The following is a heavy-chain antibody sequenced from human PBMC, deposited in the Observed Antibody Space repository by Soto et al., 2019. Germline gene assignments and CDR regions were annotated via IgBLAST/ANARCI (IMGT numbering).Heavy chain of an antibody. CDR2: IIPIFGTA. CDR1: GGTFSSYA. Sequence: SVKVSCKASGGTFSSYAISWVRQAPGQGLEWMGGIIPIFGTANYAQKFQGRVTITADESTSTAYMELSSLRSEDTAVYYCAATIVVVSYFHFDYWGQGTLVTVSS. CDR3: AATIVVVSYFHFDY. D-gene: IGHD3-22*01. V-gene: IGHV1-69*13. J-gene: IGHJ4*02.